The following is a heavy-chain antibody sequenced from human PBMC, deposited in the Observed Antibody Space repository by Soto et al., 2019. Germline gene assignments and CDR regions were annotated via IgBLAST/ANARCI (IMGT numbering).Heavy chain of an antibody. J-gene: IGHJ3*02. Sequence: QVQLQESGPGLVKPSQTLSLTCTVSGGSISSGGYYWSWIRQHPGKGLEWIGYIYYSGSTYYNPSLKSRVTISVDTSKNQFSLKLSSVTAADTAVYYCANSYCSSTSCPSLDAFDIWGQGTMVTVSS. CDR2: IYYSGST. D-gene: IGHD2-2*01. V-gene: IGHV4-31*03. CDR1: GGSISSGGYY. CDR3: ANSYCSSTSCPSLDAFDI.